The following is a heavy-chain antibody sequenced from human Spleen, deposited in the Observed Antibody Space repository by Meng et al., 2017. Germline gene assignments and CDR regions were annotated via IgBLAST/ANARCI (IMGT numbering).Heavy chain of an antibody. V-gene: IGHV3-23*01. J-gene: IGHJ4*02. D-gene: IGHD6-19*01. CDR3: ANELRHGGSGWGRPLDY. CDR1: GFTFSSYA. CDR2: VSDSGTST. Sequence: EVQLLESGGGLVQPGGSLRLSCAASGFTFSSYAMSWVRQAPGKRLEWVSTVSDSGTSTYYADSVKGRFTISRDNSKNTLYLQMNSLRAEDTAVYYCANELRHGGSGWGRPLDYWGQGSLVTVSS.